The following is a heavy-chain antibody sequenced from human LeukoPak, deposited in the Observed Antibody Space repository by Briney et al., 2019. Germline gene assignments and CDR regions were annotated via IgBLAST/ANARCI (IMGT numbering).Heavy chain of an antibody. J-gene: IGHJ6*02. Sequence: GGSLRLSCAASGFSISSSYMSWVRQAPGKGLEWVSVTYSGGTTYYADAVKGRFTVSRDTSKNTLYLQMNSLRAEDTSVYYCARDRSTSYYYYGMDVWGQGTTFTVFS. CDR2: TYSGGTT. D-gene: IGHD2/OR15-2a*01. CDR1: GFSISSSY. CDR3: ARDRSTSYYYYGMDV. V-gene: IGHV3-66*01.